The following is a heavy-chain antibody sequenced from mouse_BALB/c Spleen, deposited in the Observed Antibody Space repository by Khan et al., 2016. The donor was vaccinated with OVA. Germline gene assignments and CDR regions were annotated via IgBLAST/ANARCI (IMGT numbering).Heavy chain of an antibody. V-gene: IGHV1S41*01. CDR2: LGPGSGST. J-gene: IGHJ4*01. D-gene: IGHD1-1*01. Sequence: DLVKPGASVKLSCKASGYTFTSYWIYWIKQRPGEGLEWIGRLGPGSGSTYYNETFKDKATLTVDTSSSTSYIQLSSLSSEDSAVYFCARSNYYGGSLYAMDYWGQGTSVTVSS. CDR1: GYTFTSYW. CDR3: ARSNYYGGSLYAMDY.